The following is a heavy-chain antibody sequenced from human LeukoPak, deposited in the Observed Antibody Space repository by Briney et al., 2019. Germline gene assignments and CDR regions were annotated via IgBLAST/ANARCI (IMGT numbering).Heavy chain of an antibody. D-gene: IGHD3-22*01. CDR3: VDFPYYYDSSGYSLGTRNY. CDR1: GFTFSSYE. V-gene: IGHV3-48*03. CDR2: ISSSGSTI. J-gene: IGHJ4*02. Sequence: GGSLRLSCAASGFTFSSYEMNWVRQAPGKGLEWVSYISSSGSTIYYADSVKGRFTISRDNAKNSQYLQMNSLRAEDTAVYYCVDFPYYYDSSGYSLGTRNYWGQGTLVTVSS.